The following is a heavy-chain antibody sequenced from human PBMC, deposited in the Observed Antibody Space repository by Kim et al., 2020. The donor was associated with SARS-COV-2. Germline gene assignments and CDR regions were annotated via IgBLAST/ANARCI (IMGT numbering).Heavy chain of an antibody. CDR1: GFMVRSYE. CDR2: ISSGGGST. D-gene: IGHD2-15*01. CDR3: ARVMVVVNSPSFFDP. V-gene: IGHV3-48*03. Sequence: GGSLRLSCAASGFMVRSYEMSWLRQAPGKGPEWVSYISSGGGSTYYADSVKDRLTVSRDNAKNSVFLEMNSLRGEDTAIYYCARVMVVVNSPSFFDPWG. J-gene: IGHJ5*02.